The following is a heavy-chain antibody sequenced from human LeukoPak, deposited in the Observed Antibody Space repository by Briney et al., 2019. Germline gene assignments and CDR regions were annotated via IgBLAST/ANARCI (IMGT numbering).Heavy chain of an antibody. Sequence: SETLSLTCTVSGGSISSSSYYWGWIRQPPGQGLEWIGSIYYSGNTYYNPPLKSRVTISLDTSKNQFSLRLTSVTAADTAVYYCARNRVVGAPNFDYWGQGTLVTVFS. V-gene: IGHV4-39*07. CDR3: ARNRVVGAPNFDY. J-gene: IGHJ4*02. D-gene: IGHD1-26*01. CDR1: GGSISSSSYY. CDR2: IYYSGNT.